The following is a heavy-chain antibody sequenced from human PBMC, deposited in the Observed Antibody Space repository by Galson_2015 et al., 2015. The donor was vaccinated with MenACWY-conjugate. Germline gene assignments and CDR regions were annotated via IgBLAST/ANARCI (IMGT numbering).Heavy chain of an antibody. V-gene: IGHV3-23*01. CDR3: AKDRDYDILTGYNGDGAFDI. J-gene: IGHJ3*02. CDR2: ISGSGGST. Sequence: SLRLSCAASGFPFSSYAMSRVRQAPGKGLEWVSAISGSGGSTYYADSVKGRFTISRDNSKNTLYLQMNSLRAEDTAVYYCAKDRDYDILTGYNGDGAFDIWGQGTMVTVSS. CDR1: GFPFSSYA. D-gene: IGHD3-9*01.